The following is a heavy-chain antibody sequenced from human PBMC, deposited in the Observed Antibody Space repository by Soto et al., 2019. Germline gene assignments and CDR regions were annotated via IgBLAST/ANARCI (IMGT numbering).Heavy chain of an antibody. V-gene: IGHV3-23*01. D-gene: IGHD3-3*01. J-gene: IGHJ4*02. CDR1: GFSFGSYA. CDR2: ISGSDGKT. Sequence: PGGSLRFSCAASGFSFGSYALSWVRQAPGKGLEWVSTISGSDGKTFYADSVKGRFSISRDTSQNTLYLQMNSLRADDTAIYYCARWSYLDYWGQGTQVTVSS. CDR3: ARWSYLDY.